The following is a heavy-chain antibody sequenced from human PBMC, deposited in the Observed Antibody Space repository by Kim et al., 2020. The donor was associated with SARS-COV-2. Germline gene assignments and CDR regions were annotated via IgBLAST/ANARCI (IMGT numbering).Heavy chain of an antibody. J-gene: IGHJ6*02. CDR1: GFTFSSYA. D-gene: IGHD3-3*01. Sequence: GGSLRLSCAASGFTFSSYAMSWVRQAPGKGLEWVSAISGSGGSTYYADSVKGRFTISRDNSKNTLYLQMNSLRAEDTAVYYCAKEGKFWSSLYYHYGMDVWGQGTTVTVSS. CDR3: AKEGKFWSSLYYHYGMDV. CDR2: ISGSGGST. V-gene: IGHV3-23*01.